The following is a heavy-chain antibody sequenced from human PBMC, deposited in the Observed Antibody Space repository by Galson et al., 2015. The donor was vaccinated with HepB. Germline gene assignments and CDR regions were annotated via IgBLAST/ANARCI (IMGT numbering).Heavy chain of an antibody. CDR1: GYIFTTYG. Sequence: SVKVSCKASGYIFTTYGMAWVRQAPGQGLEWMGWINGFNGDTNYAQKFRDRVTMTTDTPTTTAFMELRSPISDDTAIYYCARWTVITRNSWYFDFWGRGTLVTVSS. J-gene: IGHJ2*01. CDR3: ARWTVITRNSWYFDF. V-gene: IGHV1-18*01. CDR2: INGFNGDT. D-gene: IGHD4-23*01.